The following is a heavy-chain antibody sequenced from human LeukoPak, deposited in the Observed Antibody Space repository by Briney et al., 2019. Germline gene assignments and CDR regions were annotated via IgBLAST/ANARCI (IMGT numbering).Heavy chain of an antibody. CDR1: GGSISSSNW. D-gene: IGHD3-9*01. V-gene: IGHV4-4*02. Sequence: SETLSLTCAVSGGSISSSNWWSWVRQPPGKGLEWIGEIYHSGSTNYNPSLKSRVTISVDKSKNQFSLKLSSVTAADTAVYYCARTLRRILGYFDWLLRNDAFDIRGQGTMVTVSS. CDR2: IYHSGST. CDR3: ARTLRRILGYFDWLLRNDAFDI. J-gene: IGHJ3*02.